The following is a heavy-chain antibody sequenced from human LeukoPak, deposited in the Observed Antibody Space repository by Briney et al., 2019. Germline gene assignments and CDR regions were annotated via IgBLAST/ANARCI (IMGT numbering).Heavy chain of an antibody. V-gene: IGHV3-30-3*01. CDR1: GFSFNYYA. CDR3: GSTIFGIVIDLDPGYY. CDR2: ISYDGNEK. Sequence: GGSLRLSCAASGFSFNYYAMHWVRQAPGKGLEWVAVISYDGNEKDYADPVKGRFTISRDNSKDTVYLQMNSLRAEDTAVYYCGSTIFGIVIDLDPGYYWGQGTLVTVSS. D-gene: IGHD3-3*01. J-gene: IGHJ4*02.